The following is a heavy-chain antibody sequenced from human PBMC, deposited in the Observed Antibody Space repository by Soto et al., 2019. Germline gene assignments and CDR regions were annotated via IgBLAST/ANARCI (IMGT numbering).Heavy chain of an antibody. Sequence: GASVKVSCKASGYTFTSYAMHWVRQAPGQRHEWMGWINAGNGNTKYSQKFQGRVTITRDTSASTAYMELSGLRSEDTAVYYCARDPGWVGPGSGRYYYYGMDVWGQGTTVTVSS. CDR3: ARDPGWVGPGSGRYYYYGMDV. J-gene: IGHJ6*02. V-gene: IGHV1-3*01. CDR1: GYTFTSYA. D-gene: IGHD1-26*01. CDR2: INAGNGNT.